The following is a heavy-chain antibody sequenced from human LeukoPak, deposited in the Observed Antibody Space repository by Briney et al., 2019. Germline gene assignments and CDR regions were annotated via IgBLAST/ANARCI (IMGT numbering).Heavy chain of an antibody. D-gene: IGHD6-19*01. CDR2: ITNVSDT. J-gene: IGHJ4*02. Sequence: GGSLRLSCAASGFTFSAYDIHWVRQASGKGLEWVSGITNVSDTHYPDSVKGRFTIPRENAKNSLYLQLNNLRAGDTAVYYCARVLRDSGGWYHFDYWGQGTLVTVSS. V-gene: IGHV3-13*01. CDR3: ARVLRDSGGWYHFDY. CDR1: GFTFSAYD.